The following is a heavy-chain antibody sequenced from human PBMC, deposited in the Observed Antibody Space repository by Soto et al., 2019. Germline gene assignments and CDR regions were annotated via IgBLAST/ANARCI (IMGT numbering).Heavy chain of an antibody. D-gene: IGHD1-26*01. CDR3: TTGYGGSYYGYFQH. CDR1: GFTFSNAW. V-gene: IGHV3-15*07. J-gene: IGHJ1*01. Sequence: GGSLRLSCAASGFTFSNAWMNWVRQAPGKGLEWVGRIKSKTDGGTTDYAAPVKGRFTISRDDSKNTLYLQMNSLKTEDTAVYYCTTGYGGSYYGYFQHWGQGTLVTVSS. CDR2: IKSKTDGGTT.